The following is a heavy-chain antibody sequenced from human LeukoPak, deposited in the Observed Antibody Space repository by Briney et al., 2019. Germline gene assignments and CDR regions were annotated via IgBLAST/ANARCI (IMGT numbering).Heavy chain of an antibody. CDR2: INPNSGGT. D-gene: IGHD5-12*01. V-gene: IGHV1-2*02. CDR3: ARERSSGYDYSSSNSGYYYGMDV. CDR1: GYTFTGYY. Sequence: GASVKVSCKASGYTFTGYYMHWVRQAPGQGLEWMGWINPNSGGTNYAQKFQGRVTMTRDTSISTAYVELSRLRSDDTAVYYCARERSSGYDYSSSNSGYYYGMDVWGQGTPVTVSS. J-gene: IGHJ6*02.